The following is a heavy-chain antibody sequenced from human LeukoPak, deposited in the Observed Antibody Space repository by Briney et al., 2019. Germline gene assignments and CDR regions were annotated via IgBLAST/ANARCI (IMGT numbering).Heavy chain of an antibody. CDR2: IRGNGDT. Sequence: GGSLRLSCAASGLSFSSSAMSWVRQGPARGLEWVSSIRGNGDTFYADSVRGRFTLFSDSSTNTVYFQLNNLRVEDTAIYYCAKASWVSSTDAVRWGQGTLVTVSS. CDR3: AKASWVSSTDAVR. J-gene: IGHJ4*02. D-gene: IGHD3-16*01. V-gene: IGHV3-23*01. CDR1: GLSFSSSA.